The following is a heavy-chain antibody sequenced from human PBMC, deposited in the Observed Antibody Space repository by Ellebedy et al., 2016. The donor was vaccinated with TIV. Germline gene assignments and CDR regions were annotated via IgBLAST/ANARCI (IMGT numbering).Heavy chain of an antibody. V-gene: IGHV3-7*01. D-gene: IGHD4-17*01. Sequence: GGSLRLSCAASGFSFRSYWMSWVRQAPGKGLEWVANINQDGSQKYYVDSVKGRFTISRDNAKNSLYLQMTSLRIEDTAVYYCARNGSYGDYRSPTHAFEIWGQGTTVTVSS. CDR3: ARNGSYGDYRSPTHAFEI. CDR1: GFSFRSYW. CDR2: INQDGSQK. J-gene: IGHJ3*02.